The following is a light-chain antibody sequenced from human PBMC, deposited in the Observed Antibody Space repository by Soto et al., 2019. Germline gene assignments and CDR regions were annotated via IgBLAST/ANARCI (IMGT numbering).Light chain of an antibody. CDR1: STDFVNYNL. V-gene: IGLV2-23*02. CDR3: SAYSGSSAPVV. Sequence: QSVLTQPASVSGSPGQSITISCTRSSTDFVNYNLVSWYQHCPDKAPKLIIYEVTKRPSEISNRFSGSESDTTASLIISGRQPGDDDDYYCSAYSGSSAPVVFGGGTKLTVL. J-gene: IGLJ2*01. CDR2: EVT.